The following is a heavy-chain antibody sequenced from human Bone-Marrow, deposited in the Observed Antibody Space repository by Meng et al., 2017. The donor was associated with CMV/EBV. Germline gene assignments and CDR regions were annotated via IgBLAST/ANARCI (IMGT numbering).Heavy chain of an antibody. CDR1: GFTFSYYY. CDR2: ISSSGSTI. CDR3: ARDGLGGGGQPDY. J-gene: IGHJ4*02. Sequence: GESLKISCAASGFTFSYYYMSWIRQAPGKGLEWVSYISSSGSTIYYADSVKGRFTISRDNAKNSLYLQMNSLRAEDTAVYYCARDGLGGGGQPDYWGQGTLVTVSS. V-gene: IGHV3-11*01. D-gene: IGHD2-15*01.